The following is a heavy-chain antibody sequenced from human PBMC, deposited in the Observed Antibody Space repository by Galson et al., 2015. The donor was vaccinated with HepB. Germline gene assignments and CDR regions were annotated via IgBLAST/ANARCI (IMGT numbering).Heavy chain of an antibody. J-gene: IGHJ4*02. V-gene: IGHV1-46*01. CDR2: INPSGGST. CDR1: GYTFTSYY. CDR3: ARPCSGEPNLQYFLY. Sequence: SVKVSCKASGYTFTSYYMHWVRQAPGQGLEWMGIINPSGGSTSYAQKFQGRVTMTRDTSTSTVYMELSSLRSEDTAVYYCARPCSGEPNLQYFLYWGQGTQVTVSS. D-gene: IGHD3-9*01.